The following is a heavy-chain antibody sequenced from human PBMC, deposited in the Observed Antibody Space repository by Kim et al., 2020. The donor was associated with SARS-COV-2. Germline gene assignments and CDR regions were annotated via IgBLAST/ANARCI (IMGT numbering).Heavy chain of an antibody. J-gene: IGHJ4*02. D-gene: IGHD5-18*01. CDR3: ASRIQLPFDY. CDR2: YI. Sequence: YIYDADSVKGRFTSARDNAKNSLYLQMNSLGAEDTAVYYCASRIQLPFDYWGLGTLVTVSS. V-gene: IGHV3-21*01.